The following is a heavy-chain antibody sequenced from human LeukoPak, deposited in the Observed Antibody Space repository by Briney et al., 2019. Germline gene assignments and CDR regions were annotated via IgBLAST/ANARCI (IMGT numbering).Heavy chain of an antibody. Sequence: GGSLRLSCAASGFTFSSSAMSWVRQAPGKGLEWVSNISGSGSGGSTYYADSVKGRFTISRDNSKNTLYLQMNSLRAEDTAVYYCAIHTTPRGIRLDYMDVWGKGTTVTISS. CDR2: ISGSGSGGST. CDR3: AIHTTPRGIRLDYMDV. J-gene: IGHJ6*03. CDR1: GFTFSSSA. D-gene: IGHD1-14*01. V-gene: IGHV3-23*01.